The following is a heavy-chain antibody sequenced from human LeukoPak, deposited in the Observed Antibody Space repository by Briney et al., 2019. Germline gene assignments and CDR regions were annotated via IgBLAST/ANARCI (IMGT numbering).Heavy chain of an antibody. J-gene: IGHJ4*02. CDR2: INHSGST. V-gene: IGHV4-34*01. CDR1: GGSFSGYY. D-gene: IGHD3-10*01. Sequence: SETLSLTCAVFGGSFSGYYWRWIRQPPGKGLEWIGEINHSGSTNYNPSLKSRVTMSVDTSKNQFSLKLSSVTAADTAVYYCASRGTHYYFDYWGQGTLVTVSS. CDR3: ASRGTHYYFDY.